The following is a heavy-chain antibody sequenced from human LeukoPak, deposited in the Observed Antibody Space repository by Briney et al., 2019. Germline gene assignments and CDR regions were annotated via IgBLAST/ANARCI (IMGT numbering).Heavy chain of an antibody. CDR2: ISAYNGNT. Sequence: ASVKVSCKASGYTFTNYGISWVRQAPGQGLEWMGWISAYNGNTNYAQKLQGRVTMTTDTSTTTAYMELRSLRSDDTAVYYCTRDGPYYGSGRGSAFGIWGQGTMVTVSS. V-gene: IGHV1-18*01. CDR1: GYTFTNYG. CDR3: TRDGPYYGSGRGSAFGI. D-gene: IGHD3-10*01. J-gene: IGHJ3*02.